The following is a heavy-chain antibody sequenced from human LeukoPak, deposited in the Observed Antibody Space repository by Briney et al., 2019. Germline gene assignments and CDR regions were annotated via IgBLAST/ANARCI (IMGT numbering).Heavy chain of an antibody. Sequence: GGSLRLSCAASGFLFKTFGMKWVRQSPGKGLGWVALIRYDGNNEYYADSVKGRFTISRDNSNNLLFLQMDSLRAEDTAVYYCAYYCSSTSCYWVPNDYWGQGTLVTVSS. J-gene: IGHJ4*02. V-gene: IGHV3-30*02. CDR2: IRYDGNNE. CDR3: AYYCSSTSCYWVPNDY. D-gene: IGHD2-2*01. CDR1: GFLFKTFG.